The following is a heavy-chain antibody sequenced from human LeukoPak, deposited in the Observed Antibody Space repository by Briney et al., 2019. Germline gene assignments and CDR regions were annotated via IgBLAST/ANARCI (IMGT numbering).Heavy chain of an antibody. J-gene: IGHJ4*02. CDR1: GGSISSSGYY. D-gene: IGHD3-22*01. CDR3: ARHLSSSGYYYDY. V-gene: IGHV4-39*01. Sequence: NPSETLSLTCTVSGGSISSSGYYWGWIRQPPGSGLEWIASIYYSGTTYYNPSLKSRVTISVATSKNQFSLKLSSVTAADTAVYYCARHLSSSGYYYDYWGQGTLVTVSS. CDR2: IYYSGTT.